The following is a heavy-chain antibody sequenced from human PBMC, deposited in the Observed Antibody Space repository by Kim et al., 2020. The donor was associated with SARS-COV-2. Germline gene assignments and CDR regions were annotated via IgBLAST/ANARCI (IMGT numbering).Heavy chain of an antibody. V-gene: IGHV3-21*01. J-gene: IGHJ6*02. D-gene: IGHD6-6*01. CDR2: ISSSSSYI. CDR3: ARILLGYSSSHYYYYGMDV. CDR1: GFTFSSYS. Sequence: GGSLRLSCAASGFTFSSYSMNWVRQAPGKGLEWVSSISSSSSYIYYADSVKGRFTISRDNAKNSLYLQMNSLRAEDTAVYYCARILLGYSSSHYYYYGMDVWGQGTTVTVSS.